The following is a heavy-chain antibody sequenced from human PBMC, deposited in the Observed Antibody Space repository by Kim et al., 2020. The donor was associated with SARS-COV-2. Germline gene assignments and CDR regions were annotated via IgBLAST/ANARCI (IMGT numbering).Heavy chain of an antibody. CDR1: GFNFSSYA. CDR2: IYSGGIRT. J-gene: IGHJ4*01. CDR3: AKERNVGGTLNGGGAY. V-gene: IGHV3-23*03. D-gene: IGHD2-8*01. Sequence: GGSQRLSCVASGFNFSSYAMSWVRQAPGKGLEWVSVIYSGGIRTYYAASVKGRFTISRDNSKNTLYLQMNSLRAEDTAVYYCAKERNVGGTLNGGGAYWG.